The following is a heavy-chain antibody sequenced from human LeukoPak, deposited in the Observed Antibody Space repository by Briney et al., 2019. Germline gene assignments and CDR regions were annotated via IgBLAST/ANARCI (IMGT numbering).Heavy chain of an antibody. V-gene: IGHV3-7*01. CDR2: IKQDGSEK. J-gene: IGHJ3*02. CDR1: GFTFSSYW. Sequence: PGGSLRLSCAASGFTFSSYWMSWVRQAPGKGLEWVANIKQDGSEKYYVDSVKGRFTISRDNAKNSLYLQMNSLRAEDTAVYYCARERVAYYDFWSGYESNAFDIWGQGTMVTVSS. D-gene: IGHD3-3*01. CDR3: ARERVAYYDFWSGYESNAFDI.